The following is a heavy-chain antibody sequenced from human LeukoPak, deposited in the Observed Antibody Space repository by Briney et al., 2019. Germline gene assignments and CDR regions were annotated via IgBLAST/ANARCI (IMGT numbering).Heavy chain of an antibody. D-gene: IGHD3-10*01. CDR1: GGSVSSAGYS. V-gene: IGHV4-30-2*01. Sequence: SETLSLTCAVSGGSVSSAGYSWSWIRQAPGKGLEWLGYISHSGTTSYNPSLRSRVTISVDRSKNQFSLNLHSVSAADTAVYYCARGAGDLSFDFWGQGTLVTVSS. CDR2: ISHSGTT. J-gene: IGHJ4*02. CDR3: ARGAGDLSFDF.